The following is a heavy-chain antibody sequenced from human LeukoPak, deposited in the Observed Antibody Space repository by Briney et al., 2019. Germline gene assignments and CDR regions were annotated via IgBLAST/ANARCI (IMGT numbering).Heavy chain of an antibody. CDR3: AGGGVIITYFGP. D-gene: IGHD3-10*01. CDR1: GGSISSYY. Sequence: SETLSLTCTVSGGSISSYYWSWIRQPPGKGLEWIGYIYYSESTNYNPSLKSQVTISVDTSKNQFSLKRSSVTAADAAVYYCAGGGVIITYFGPWGQGTLVTVSS. CDR2: IYYSEST. J-gene: IGHJ5*02. V-gene: IGHV4-59*08.